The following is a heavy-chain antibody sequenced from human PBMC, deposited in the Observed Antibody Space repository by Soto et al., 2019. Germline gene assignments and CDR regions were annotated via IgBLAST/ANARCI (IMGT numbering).Heavy chain of an antibody. V-gene: IGHV4-34*01. Sequence: QVQLQQWGAGLLKPSETLSLTCAVYGGSFSGYYWSWIRQPPGKGLEWIGEINHSGSTNYNPSLKSRVTISVDTSKNQFSLKLSSVTAADTAVYYCASGKRTVVVAATATGNDAFDIWGQGTMVTVSS. D-gene: IGHD2-15*01. J-gene: IGHJ3*02. CDR2: INHSGST. CDR1: GGSFSGYY. CDR3: ASGKRTVVVAATATGNDAFDI.